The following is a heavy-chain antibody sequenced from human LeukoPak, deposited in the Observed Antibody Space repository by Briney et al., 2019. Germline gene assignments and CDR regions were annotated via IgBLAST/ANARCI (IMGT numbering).Heavy chain of an antibody. J-gene: IGHJ5*02. Sequence: GESLKLSCKGSGYNFTHYWIGWVRQMPGKGLECMRIIYPGDSDTRYSPSFQGQVTISVDKSLTTAYLQWTSLKASDSAMYYCARRLYYYESSGYFLGWFDPWGQGTLVTVSS. CDR2: IYPGDSDT. D-gene: IGHD3-22*01. CDR3: ARRLYYYESSGYFLGWFDP. V-gene: IGHV5-51*01. CDR1: GYNFTHYW.